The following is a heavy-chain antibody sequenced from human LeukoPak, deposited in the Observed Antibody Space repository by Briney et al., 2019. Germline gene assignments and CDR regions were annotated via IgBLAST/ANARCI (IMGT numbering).Heavy chain of an antibody. CDR1: GGSISSGGYY. V-gene: IGHV4-31*03. CDR3: ARDSAPRGYYYYGMDV. J-gene: IGHJ6*02. D-gene: IGHD7-27*01. CDR2: IYYSGSA. Sequence: SETLSLTCSVSGGSISSGGYYWSWIRQHPGKGLGWIGYIYYSGSAYYNPSLKSRVTISVDTSKNQFSLKLSSVTAADTAVYYCARDSAPRGYYYYGMDVWGQGTTVTVSS.